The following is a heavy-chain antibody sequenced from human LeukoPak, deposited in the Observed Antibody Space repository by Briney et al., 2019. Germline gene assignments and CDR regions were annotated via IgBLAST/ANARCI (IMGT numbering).Heavy chain of an antibody. D-gene: IGHD3-10*01. CDR2: ISAYNGNT. Sequence: ASVKVSCKASGGTFSSYAISWVRQAPGQGLEWMGWISAYNGNTNYAQKLQGRVTMTTDTSTSTAYMELRSLRSDDTAVYYCARGLSKDYYGSGDLGYWGQGTLVTVSS. J-gene: IGHJ4*02. CDR3: ARGLSKDYYGSGDLGY. V-gene: IGHV1-18*01. CDR1: GGTFSSYA.